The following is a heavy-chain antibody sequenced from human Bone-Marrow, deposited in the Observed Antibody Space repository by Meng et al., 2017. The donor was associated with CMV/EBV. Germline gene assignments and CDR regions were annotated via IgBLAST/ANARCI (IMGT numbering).Heavy chain of an antibody. J-gene: IGHJ4*02. CDR2: ISYSGTT. D-gene: IGHD2-2*01. Sequence: SETLSLTCTVSGGSVSSGSYYWSWIRQPPGKGLEWIGSISYSGTTNYNPSVGSRVSMSLDTSKNQFSLEMKSVSAADTALYFCARGRRSSTSFRPLDYWGQGTLVTVSS. CDR3: ARGRRSSTSFRPLDY. V-gene: IGHV4-61*01. CDR1: GGSVSSGSYY.